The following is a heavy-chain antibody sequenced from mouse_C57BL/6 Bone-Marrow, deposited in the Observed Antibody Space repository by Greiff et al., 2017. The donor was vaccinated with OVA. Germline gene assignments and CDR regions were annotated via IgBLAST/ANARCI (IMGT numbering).Heavy chain of an antibody. J-gene: IGHJ2*01. D-gene: IGHD2-2*01. CDR1: GFNFTDYY. Sequence: VQLKESGAELVKPGASVKLSCTASGFNFTDYYMHWVKQRPEQGLEWIGRIDPEDGETKYAPKFQGKATITADTSSNTAYLQLSSLTSEDTAVYYCARSTMVTTFDYWGQGTTLTVSS. CDR3: ARSTMVTTFDY. V-gene: IGHV14-2*01. CDR2: IDPEDGET.